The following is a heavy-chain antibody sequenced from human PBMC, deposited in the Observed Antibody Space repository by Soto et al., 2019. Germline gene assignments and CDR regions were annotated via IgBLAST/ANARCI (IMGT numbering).Heavy chain of an antibody. CDR3: AKWKWDIVVVPGAMLRYYYMDV. CDR2: ISGRGTNT. CDR1: GFTFSSYA. V-gene: IGHV3-23*01. Sequence: PGGSLRLSCAASGFTFSSYAMNWVRQAPGKGLEWVSVISGRGTNTYYADSVKGRFTISRDNSKNTLYLQMNSLRAEDTAIYFCAKWKWDIVVVPGAMLRYYYMDVWGKGTTVTVSS. J-gene: IGHJ6*03. D-gene: IGHD2-2*01.